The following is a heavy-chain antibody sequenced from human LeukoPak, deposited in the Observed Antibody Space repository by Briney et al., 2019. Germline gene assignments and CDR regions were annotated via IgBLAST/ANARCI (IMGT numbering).Heavy chain of an antibody. Sequence: GESLKISCKGSGYSFTNYWIGWVRQMPGKGLEWMGIICPGDSDTRYNPSFQGQVTISADKSISTAYLQWSSLKASDTAIYYCARGIAAAAVTKFDYWGQGTPVTVSS. CDR2: ICPGDSDT. CDR1: GYSFTNYW. D-gene: IGHD6-13*01. V-gene: IGHV5-51*01. J-gene: IGHJ4*02. CDR3: ARGIAAAAVTKFDY.